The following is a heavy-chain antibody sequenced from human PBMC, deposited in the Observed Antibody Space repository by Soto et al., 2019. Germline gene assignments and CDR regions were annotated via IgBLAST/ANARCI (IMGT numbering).Heavy chain of an antibody. CDR3: ARDRGYYYDSSGYYYARSGWFDY. Sequence: SETLSLTCTVSGGSVSSGNYYWSWIRQPPGKGLEWIGYIYYSGSTYYNPSLKSRVTISVDTSKNQFSLKLSSVTAADTAVYYCARDRGYYYDSSGYYYARSGWFDYWGQGTLVTVSS. CDR1: GGSVSSGNYY. CDR2: IYYSGST. D-gene: IGHD3-22*01. J-gene: IGHJ4*02. V-gene: IGHV4-30-4*08.